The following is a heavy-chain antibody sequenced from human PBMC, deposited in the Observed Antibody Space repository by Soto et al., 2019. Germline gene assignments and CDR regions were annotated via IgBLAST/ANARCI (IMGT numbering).Heavy chain of an antibody. CDR1: GFTFSYYA. CDR2: ISGGGDST. J-gene: IGHJ4*02. CDR3: AKDLLMITFGGVIAHFDC. Sequence: GGSLRLSCAASGFTFSYYAMSWVRQAPGKGLEWVSGISGGGDSTYYADSVKGRFTISRDNSKNTLYLQMNSLTAEDTAVYYCAKDLLMITFGGVIAHFDCWGQG. D-gene: IGHD3-16*02. V-gene: IGHV3-23*01.